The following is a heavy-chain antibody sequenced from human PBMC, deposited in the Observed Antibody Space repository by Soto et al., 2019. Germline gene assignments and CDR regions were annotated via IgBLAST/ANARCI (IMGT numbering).Heavy chain of an antibody. CDR3: SKDRGSFIVVVPAAIPVGLVDY. Sequence: GGSLRLSCAASGFTFSSYGMHWVRQAPGKGLEWVAVISYDGSNKYYAESVKGRFSISRDNSENTLYLQMNSLSADDTAVFYCSKDRGSFIVVVPAAIPVGLVDYWGQGALVTVSS. V-gene: IGHV3-30*18. D-gene: IGHD2-2*02. CDR1: GFTFSSYG. CDR2: ISYDGSNK. J-gene: IGHJ4*02.